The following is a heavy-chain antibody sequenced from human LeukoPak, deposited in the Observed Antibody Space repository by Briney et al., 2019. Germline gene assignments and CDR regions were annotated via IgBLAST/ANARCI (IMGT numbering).Heavy chain of an antibody. CDR2: INPSGGST. J-gene: IGHJ6*03. V-gene: IGHV1-46*01. CDR1: GYTFTSYY. CDR3: AREGLLWFGESHRNYYMDV. Sequence: ASVKVSCKASGYTFTSYYMHWVRPAPGQGLEWMGIINPSGGSTSYAQKFQGRVTMTRDPSTSTVYMELSSLRSEDTAVYYCAREGLLWFGESHRNYYMDVWGKGTTVTVSS. D-gene: IGHD3-10*01.